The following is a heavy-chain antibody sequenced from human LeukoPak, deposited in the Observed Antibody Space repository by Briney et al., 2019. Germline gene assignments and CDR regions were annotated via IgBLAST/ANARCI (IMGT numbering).Heavy chain of an antibody. CDR1: GFTFSSYE. CDR2: ISSSGSTI. D-gene: IGHD3-10*01. CDR3: ARYGSGSYGYYYYYMDV. Sequence: PGGSLRLSCAASGFTFSSYEMNWVRQAPGKGLEWVSYISSSGSTIYYADSVKGRFTISRDNAKNSLYLQMNSLRAEDTAVYYCARYGSGSYGYYYYYMDVWGKGTTVTISS. J-gene: IGHJ6*03. V-gene: IGHV3-48*03.